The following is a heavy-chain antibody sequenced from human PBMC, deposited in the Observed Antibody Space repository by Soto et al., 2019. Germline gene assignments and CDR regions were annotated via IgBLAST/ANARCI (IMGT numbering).Heavy chain of an antibody. CDR3: AKDFTGGSRSYYANYLDY. CDR1: GFTFSSYA. CDR2: ISGSGCST. D-gene: IGHD3-10*01. Sequence: PGGSLRLSCTASGFTFSSYAMSWVRQAPGKGLEWVSAISGSGCSTYYADSVQGRFTISRDNSNNTLYLQLNSLRAEDTAVYYCAKDFTGGSRSYYANYLDYWGQGTLVTVSS. J-gene: IGHJ4*02. V-gene: IGHV3-23*01.